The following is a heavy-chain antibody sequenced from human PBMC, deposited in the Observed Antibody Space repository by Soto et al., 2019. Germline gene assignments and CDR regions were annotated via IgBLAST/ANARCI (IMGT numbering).Heavy chain of an antibody. J-gene: IGHJ4*02. D-gene: IGHD3-22*01. V-gene: IGHV4-59*01. CDR2: IYYSGST. CDR3: ARDSGYDSPPFFDY. CDR1: GGSISSYY. Sequence: PSETLSLTCTVSGGSISSYYWSWIRQPPGKGLEWIGYIYYSGSTNYNPSLKSRVTISVDTSKNQFSLKLSSVTAADTAVYYCARDSGYDSPPFFDYWGQGTLVTVSS.